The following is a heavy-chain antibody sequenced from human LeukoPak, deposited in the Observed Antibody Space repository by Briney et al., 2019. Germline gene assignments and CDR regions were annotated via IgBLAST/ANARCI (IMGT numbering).Heavy chain of an antibody. CDR1: GFTFSNAW. CDR3: AELGITMIGGV. D-gene: IGHD3-10*02. CDR2: ISSSGSTI. J-gene: IGHJ6*04. V-gene: IGHV3-11*04. Sequence: PGGSLRLACAASGFTFSNAWMSWVRQAPGKGLEWVSYISSSGSTIYYADSVKGRFTISRDNAKNSLYLQMNSLRAEDTAVYYCAELGITMIGGVWGKGTTVTISS.